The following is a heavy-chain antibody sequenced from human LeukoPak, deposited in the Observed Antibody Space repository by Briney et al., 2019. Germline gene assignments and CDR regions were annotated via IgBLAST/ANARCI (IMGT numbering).Heavy chain of an antibody. D-gene: IGHD6-19*01. CDR2: IT. J-gene: IGHJ3*02. V-gene: IGHV1-18*01. CDR1: GYTFTSYG. CDR3: ARQYSSGWYARGLGAFDI. Sequence: ASVKVSCKASGYTFTSYGISWVRRAPGQGLEWMGWITNYAQKLQGRVTMTTDTSMSTAYMELRSLRSDDTAVYYCARQYSSGWYARGLGAFDIWGQGTMVTVSS.